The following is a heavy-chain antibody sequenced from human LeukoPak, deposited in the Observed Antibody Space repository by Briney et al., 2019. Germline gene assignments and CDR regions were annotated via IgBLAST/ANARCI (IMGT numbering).Heavy chain of an antibody. Sequence: ASVKVSCKASGYTFTSYAMHWVRQAPGQRLEWMGWINAGNGNTKYSQKFQARVTITRDTSASTAYMELSSLRSEDTAVYYCARDRFLKGRYFDYWGQGTLVTVSS. J-gene: IGHJ4*02. CDR3: ARDRFLKGRYFDY. D-gene: IGHD2/OR15-2a*01. V-gene: IGHV1-3*01. CDR1: GYTFTSYA. CDR2: INAGNGNT.